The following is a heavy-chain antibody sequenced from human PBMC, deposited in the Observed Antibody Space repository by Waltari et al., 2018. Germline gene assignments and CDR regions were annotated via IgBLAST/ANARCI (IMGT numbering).Heavy chain of an antibody. Sequence: QVQLVESGGGVVQPGRSLRLSCAASGFTFSSYAMHWVRQAPGKGLEWVAVISYDGSNKYYADSVKGRFTISRDNSKNTRYLQMNSLRAEDTAVYYCARSPSIAAADYWGQGTLVTVSS. CDR3: ARSPSIAAADY. V-gene: IGHV3-30-3*01. D-gene: IGHD6-13*01. J-gene: IGHJ4*02. CDR1: GFTFSSYA. CDR2: ISYDGSNK.